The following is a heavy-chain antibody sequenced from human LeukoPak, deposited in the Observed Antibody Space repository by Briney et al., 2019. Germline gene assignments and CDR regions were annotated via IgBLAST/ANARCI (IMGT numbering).Heavy chain of an antibody. J-gene: IGHJ4*02. Sequence: GGTLRLSCAASGFTFSKYWMLWVRHAPGKGLESVSRINTDGTVTTYADSVKGRFTVSRDNANNTMFLQMNSVRDEDTAVYYCATKQWLAPPPDSWGQGTPVTVSS. CDR2: INTDGTVT. CDR1: GFTFSKYW. CDR3: ATKQWLAPPPDS. V-gene: IGHV3-74*01. D-gene: IGHD6-19*01.